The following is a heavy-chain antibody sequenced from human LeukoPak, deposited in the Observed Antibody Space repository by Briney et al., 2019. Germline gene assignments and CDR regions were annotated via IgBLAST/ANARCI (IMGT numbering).Heavy chain of an antibody. CDR1: RFTFSNAW. CDR2: IKSKTDGGTT. J-gene: IGHJ4*02. V-gene: IGHV3-15*01. Sequence: GGSLRLSCAASRFTFSNAWMSWVRQAPGKGLEWVGRIKSKTDGGTTDYAAPVKGRFTISRDDSKNTLYLQMNSLKTEDTAVYYCTIYRDMWFSKDYWGQGTLVTVSS. CDR3: TIYRDMWFSKDY. D-gene: IGHD2-21*01.